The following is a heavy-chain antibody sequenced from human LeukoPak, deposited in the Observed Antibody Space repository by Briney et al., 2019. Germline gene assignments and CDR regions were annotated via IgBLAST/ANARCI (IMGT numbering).Heavy chain of an antibody. CDR2: INGVGVT. CDR1: GFAVSDHF. J-gene: IGHJ6*03. CDR3: ARRGVQGYMDV. Sequence: PGGSLRLSCAASGFAVSDHFMHWVRQAPGEGLEWVSTINGVGVTFYADCVKGRFTISRDTFKNTLDLRMNSLRADDTAVYSCARRGVQGYMDVWGKGTTVIVSS. D-gene: IGHD1-26*01. V-gene: IGHV3-53*01.